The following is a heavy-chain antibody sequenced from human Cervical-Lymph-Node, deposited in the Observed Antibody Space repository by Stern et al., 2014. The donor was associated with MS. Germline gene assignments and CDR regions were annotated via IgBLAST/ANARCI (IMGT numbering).Heavy chain of an antibody. Sequence: VQLVESGAEVRKPGSSVKVSCKASGGTFSRYGISWVRQAPGQGLEWMGWIHPVVGPADSAEQFHGRVTITADGSTSTAYMELSSLTSADTAVYYCARGPYNRDFFEYWGQGTLVTVSS. D-gene: IGHD1-1*01. CDR2: IHPVVGPA. CDR1: GGTFSRYG. V-gene: IGHV1-69*01. CDR3: ARGPYNRDFFEY. J-gene: IGHJ4*02.